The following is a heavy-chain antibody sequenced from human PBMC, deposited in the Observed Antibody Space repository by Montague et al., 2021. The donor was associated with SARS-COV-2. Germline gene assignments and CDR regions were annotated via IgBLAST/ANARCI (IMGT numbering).Heavy chain of an antibody. D-gene: IGHD3-22*01. CDR1: GGSFSGHS. J-gene: IGHJ3*02. Sequence: SETLSLTCAVYGGSFSGHSWTWIRQPPGKGLEWIGEINHGGGTXXXPSXKSRVTISVDTSKNQFSLKLSSVTAADTAVYYCARGGYYDYAFDIWGQGTMVTVSS. CDR2: INHGGGT. CDR3: ARGGYYDYAFDI. V-gene: IGHV4-34*01.